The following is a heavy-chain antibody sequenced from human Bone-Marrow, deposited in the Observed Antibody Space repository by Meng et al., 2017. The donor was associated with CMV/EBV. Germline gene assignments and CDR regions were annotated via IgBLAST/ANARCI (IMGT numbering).Heavy chain of an antibody. CDR2: IYYSGST. J-gene: IGHJ6*02. V-gene: IGHV4-59*01. CDR3: ARALRRFWQQLVYYYGMDV. CDR1: GGSISSYY. D-gene: IGHD6-13*01. Sequence: SETLSLTCTVSGGSISSYYWSWIRQPPGKGLEWIGYIYYSGSTNYNPSLKSRVTISVDTSKNQFSLKLSSVTAADTAVYYCARALRRFWQQLVYYYGMDVWGQGTTVTVSS.